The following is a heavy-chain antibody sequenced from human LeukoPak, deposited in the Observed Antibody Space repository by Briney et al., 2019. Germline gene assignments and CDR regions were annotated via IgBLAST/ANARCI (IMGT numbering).Heavy chain of an antibody. CDR1: GFNFANHA. V-gene: IGHV3-23*01. J-gene: IGHJ4*02. D-gene: IGHD2-15*01. CDR3: ARRFCSGGSCSTRPLDY. CDR2: ISGSGGST. Sequence: GGSLRLSCAASGFNFANHAMSWVRQTPGKGLEWVSAISGSGGSTYYADSVKGRFTISRDNSKNTLYLQMNSLRAEDTAVYYCARRFCSGGSCSTRPLDYWGQGTLVTVSS.